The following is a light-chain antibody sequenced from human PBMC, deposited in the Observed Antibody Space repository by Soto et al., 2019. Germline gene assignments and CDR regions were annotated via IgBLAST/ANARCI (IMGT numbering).Light chain of an antibody. CDR1: QSISSY. CDR3: QQYNSAWT. CDR2: KAS. Sequence: DIQMTQYPSTLSASVGGRVTISCRASQSISSYLAWYQQKPGKAPKLLIYKASSLESGVPSRFSGSGSETEFTLTISSLQPDDFATYYCQQYNSAWTFGQGTKVDIK. V-gene: IGKV1-5*03. J-gene: IGKJ1*01.